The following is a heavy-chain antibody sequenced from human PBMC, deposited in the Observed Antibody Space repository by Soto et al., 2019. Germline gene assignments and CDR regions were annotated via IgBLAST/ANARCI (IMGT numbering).Heavy chain of an antibody. CDR1: GGSISSGGYS. CDR3: ARAGGLGAVAVDY. V-gene: IGHV4-30-2*01. CDR2: MYHSGST. J-gene: IGHJ4*02. D-gene: IGHD6-19*01. Sequence: SETLSLTCAVSGGSISSGGYSWSWIRQPPGKGLEWIGYMYHSGSTYYNPSLKSRVTISVDRSKNQFSLKLSSVTAADTAVYYCARAGGLGAVAVDYWGQGTLVTVSS.